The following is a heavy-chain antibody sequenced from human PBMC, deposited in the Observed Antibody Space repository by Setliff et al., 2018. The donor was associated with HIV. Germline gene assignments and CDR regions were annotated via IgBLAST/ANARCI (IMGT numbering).Heavy chain of an antibody. V-gene: IGHV4-38-2*01. CDR2: IYHSEST. J-gene: IGHJ6*04. Sequence: SETLSLTCAVSGYSISSGYYWGWIRQPPGKGLEWIGSIYHSESTYYNPSLKSRVTISVDTSKNQFSLKLSSVTAADTAVYYCARNIVATIPMDVWGKGTTVTVSS. CDR1: GYSISSGYY. D-gene: IGHD5-12*01. CDR3: ARNIVATIPMDV.